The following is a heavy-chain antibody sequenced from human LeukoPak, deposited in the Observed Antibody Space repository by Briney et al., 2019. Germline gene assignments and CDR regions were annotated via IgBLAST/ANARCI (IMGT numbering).Heavy chain of an antibody. CDR3: ARVKPPYSSGWLSY. CDR1: GYTFTGYY. CDR2: INPNSGGT. V-gene: IGHV1-2*02. D-gene: IGHD6-19*01. Sequence: ASVKVSCKASGYTFTGYYMHWVRQAPGQGVEWMGWINPNSGGTDYAQKLQGRVTITRDTSISTACMELSRLRSDDTAVYYCARVKPPYSSGWLSYWGQGTLVTVSS. J-gene: IGHJ4*02.